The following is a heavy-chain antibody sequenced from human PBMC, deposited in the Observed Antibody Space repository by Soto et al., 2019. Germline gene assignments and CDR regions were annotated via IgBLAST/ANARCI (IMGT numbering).Heavy chain of an antibody. CDR2: INPNSGGT. Sequence: ASVKVSCKASGYTITGYYMHWVRQAPGQGLEWMGWINPNSGGTNYAQKFQGWVTMTRDTSISTAYMELSRLRSDDTAVYYCARGGGYSSSWYDPADYYYYYMDVWGKGTTVTVSS. V-gene: IGHV1-2*04. CDR1: GYTITGYY. J-gene: IGHJ6*03. D-gene: IGHD6-13*01. CDR3: ARGGGYSSSWYDPADYYYYYMDV.